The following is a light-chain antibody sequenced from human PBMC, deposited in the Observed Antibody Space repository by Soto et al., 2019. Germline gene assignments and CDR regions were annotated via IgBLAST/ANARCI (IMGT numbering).Light chain of an antibody. CDR1: TANIGSNT. CDR2: SDN. J-gene: IGLJ3*02. Sequence: QSVVTQPPSASGTPGQRVTISCSGRTANIGSNTVNWYQQLPGTAPKLLIYSDNQRPSGVPDRFSGSRSGTSASLAISGLQSEDEADYYCAAWDDGLNGWVFGGGTKLTV. V-gene: IGLV1-44*01. CDR3: AAWDDGLNGWV.